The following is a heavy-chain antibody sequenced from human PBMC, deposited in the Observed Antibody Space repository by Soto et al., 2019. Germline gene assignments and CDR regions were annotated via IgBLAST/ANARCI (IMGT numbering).Heavy chain of an antibody. CDR1: GGTFSSYA. Sequence: GASVKVSCKASGGTFSSYAISWVRQAPGQGLEWMGGIIPIFGTANYAQKFQGRVTITADESTSTAYMELSSLRSEDTAVYYCARGHSGYDWDFGYWGQGTLVTVSS. CDR2: IIPIFGTA. D-gene: IGHD5-12*01. J-gene: IGHJ4*02. CDR3: ARGHSGYDWDFGY. V-gene: IGHV1-69*13.